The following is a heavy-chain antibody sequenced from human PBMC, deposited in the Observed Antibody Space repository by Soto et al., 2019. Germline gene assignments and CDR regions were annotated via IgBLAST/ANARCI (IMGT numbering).Heavy chain of an antibody. V-gene: IGHV3-7*01. CDR3: ARDGVGYCSGGSCYPER. CDR1: GFTFSSYW. Sequence: GGSLRLSCAASGFTFSSYWMNWVRQAPGKGLEWVANIKQDGSEKYYVDSVKGRFTISRDNAKNSLYLQMNSLRAEDTAVYYCARDGVGYCSGGSCYPERWGQGTLVTVSS. D-gene: IGHD2-15*01. J-gene: IGHJ4*02. CDR2: IKQDGSEK.